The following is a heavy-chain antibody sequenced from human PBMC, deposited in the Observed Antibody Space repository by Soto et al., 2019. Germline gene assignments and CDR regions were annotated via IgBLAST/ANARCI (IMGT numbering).Heavy chain of an antibody. V-gene: IGHV1-69*01. CDR3: AKYYYDSSGYYSDYYYGMDV. J-gene: IGHJ6*02. CDR1: GGTFSSYA. D-gene: IGHD3-22*01. Sequence: QVQLVQSGAEVKKPGSSVKVSCKASGGTFSSYAISWVRQAPGQGLEWMGGIIPIFGTANYAQKFQGRVTITADESTSTAYMELGSMRSEDTAVYYCAKYYYDSSGYYSDYYYGMDVWGQGTTVTVSS. CDR2: IIPIFGTA.